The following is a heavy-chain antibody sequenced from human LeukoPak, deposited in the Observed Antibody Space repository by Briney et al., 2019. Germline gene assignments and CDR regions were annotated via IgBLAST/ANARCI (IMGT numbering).Heavy chain of an antibody. D-gene: IGHD5-12*01. Sequence: GGSLRLSCAASGFTFSDYYMSWIRQAPGKGLEWVSYISSSSSYTNYADSVKGRFTISRDNAKNSLYLQMNSLRAEDTAVYYCAGGTVATIVDYWGQGTLVTVSS. CDR2: ISSSSSYT. V-gene: IGHV3-11*06. CDR1: GFTFSDYY. J-gene: IGHJ4*02. CDR3: AGGTVATIVDY.